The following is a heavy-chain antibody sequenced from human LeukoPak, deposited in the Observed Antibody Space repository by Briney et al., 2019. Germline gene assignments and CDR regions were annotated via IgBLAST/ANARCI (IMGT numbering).Heavy chain of an antibody. CDR1: GSTFNSYH. CDR3: ARDLLGYNYYYMDV. D-gene: IGHD3-16*02. J-gene: IGHJ6*03. Sequence: GGSLRLYCAASGSTFNSYHMNWVRQAPGKGLEWVSSITSSSSYTYYAESVKGRFTISRDNAKNSLFLQMNSLRAEDTAVYYCARDLLGYNYYYMDVWGKGTTVTVSS. V-gene: IGHV3-21*01. CDR2: ITSSSSYT.